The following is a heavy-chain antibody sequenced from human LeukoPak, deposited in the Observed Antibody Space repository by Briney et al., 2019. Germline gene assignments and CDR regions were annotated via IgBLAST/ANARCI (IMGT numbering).Heavy chain of an antibody. CDR1: GFTFRTSW. V-gene: IGHV3-7*03. CDR3: ARRAGAYSHPYDY. Sequence: GGSLRLSCGASGFTFRTSWMNWVRQAPGKGLEWVASINPDGSEKYSVDSVKGRFTISRDNAKNSLYLQMNSLRAEDTAVYYCARRAGAYSHPYDYWGQGTLVTVSS. CDR2: INPDGSEK. D-gene: IGHD4/OR15-4a*01. J-gene: IGHJ4*02.